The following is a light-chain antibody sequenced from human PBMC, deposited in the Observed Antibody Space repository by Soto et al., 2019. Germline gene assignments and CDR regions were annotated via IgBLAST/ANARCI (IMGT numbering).Light chain of an antibody. CDR1: SSNIGAGYD. CDR2: GNT. V-gene: IGLV1-40*01. CDR3: QSYDSSLRAWV. J-gene: IGLJ3*02. Sequence: QSVLTQPPSVSGAPGQRVTISCTGSSSNIGAGYDVHWYHHLPGTAPQLLIYGNTNRPSGISDRFSASKSGSSASLAITGLQAEDGADYYCQSYDSSLRAWVFGGGTKVTVL.